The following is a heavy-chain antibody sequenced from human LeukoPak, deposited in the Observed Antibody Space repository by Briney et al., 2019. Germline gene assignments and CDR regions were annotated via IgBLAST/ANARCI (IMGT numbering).Heavy chain of an antibody. CDR2: ISYDGSNI. Sequence: GGSLRLSCAASGFTFSSCAMSWVRQAPGKGLEWVAVISYDGSNIYYTDSVKGRFTISRANSKNTLFLQMNSLRAEDTALYYCARDGGVWSGYYDYWGQGILVTVSS. CDR1: GFTFSSCA. J-gene: IGHJ4*02. CDR3: ARDGGVWSGYYDY. D-gene: IGHD3-3*01. V-gene: IGHV3-30*04.